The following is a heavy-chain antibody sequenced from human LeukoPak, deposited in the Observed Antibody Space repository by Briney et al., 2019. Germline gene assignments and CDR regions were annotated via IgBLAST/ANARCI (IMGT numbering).Heavy chain of an antibody. CDR3: AREHSSSSGKVFDY. CDR1: GYTFPGYY. J-gene: IGHJ4*02. D-gene: IGHD6-6*01. CDR2: INPNSGGT. V-gene: IGHV1-2*02. Sequence: ASVKVSCKASGYTFPGYYIHWVRQAPGQGLEWKGWINPNSGGTNYAQKFQGRVTMTRDTSISTAYMELSRLRSDDTAVYYCAREHSSSSGKVFDYWGQGTLVTVSS.